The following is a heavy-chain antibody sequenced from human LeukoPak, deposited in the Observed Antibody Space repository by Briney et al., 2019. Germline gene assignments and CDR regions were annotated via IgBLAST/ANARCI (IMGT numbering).Heavy chain of an antibody. D-gene: IGHD3-22*01. CDR3: ARAPSEVGGYYPEYFRH. CDR2: IKSDGKT. V-gene: IGHV3-74*01. J-gene: IGHJ1*01. Sequence: GGSLRLSCEASGFTFSRYWMHWVRQAPGKGLVWVSRIKSDGKTNYANSVKGRFTISRDNAKNTVSLQMDSLRAEDTGVYYCARAPSEVGGYYPEYFRHWGQGTLVTVSS. CDR1: GFTFSRYW.